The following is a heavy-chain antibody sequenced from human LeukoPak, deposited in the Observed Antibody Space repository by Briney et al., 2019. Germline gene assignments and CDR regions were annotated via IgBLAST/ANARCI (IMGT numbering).Heavy chain of an antibody. Sequence: PSETLSLTCTVSGGSISSHYWSWIRQPPGKGLEWIGYIYYSGSTNYNPSLKSRVTISVDTSKNQFSLKLSSVTAADTAVYYCAREVAGELDYWGRGTLVTVSS. CDR1: GGSISSHY. CDR3: AREVAGELDY. V-gene: IGHV4-59*11. CDR2: IYYSGST. J-gene: IGHJ4*02. D-gene: IGHD6-19*01.